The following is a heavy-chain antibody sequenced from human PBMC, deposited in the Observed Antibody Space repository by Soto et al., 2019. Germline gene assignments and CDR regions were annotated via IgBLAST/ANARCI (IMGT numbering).Heavy chain of an antibody. CDR2: IDPNDSYT. Sequence: PGESLKISCKGSGYSFTSYWISWVRQMPGQGQEGMGRIDPNDSYTNYSPSFEGNVTISADKSISTAYLQRSSLKAPDTAMHYCARPYYYDHSGCGYWGRGNMVTVSS. J-gene: IGHJ6*01. D-gene: IGHD3-22*01. CDR3: ARPYYYDHSGCGY. V-gene: IGHV5-10-1*01. CDR1: GYSFTSYW.